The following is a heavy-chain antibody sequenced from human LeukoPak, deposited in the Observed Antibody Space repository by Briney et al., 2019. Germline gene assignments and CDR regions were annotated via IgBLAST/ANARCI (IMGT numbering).Heavy chain of an antibody. CDR2: LFYSGST. D-gene: IGHD6-13*01. Sequence: SETLSLTCNVSGGSISSYYWSWIRQPPGKGLEWIGYLFYSGSTNYNPSLKSRVTISVDSSKNQFSLKLSSVTAADTAVYYCARGYSSSWYNWFDPWGQGTLVTVSS. CDR1: GGSISSYY. J-gene: IGHJ5*02. CDR3: ARGYSSSWYNWFDP. V-gene: IGHV4-59*08.